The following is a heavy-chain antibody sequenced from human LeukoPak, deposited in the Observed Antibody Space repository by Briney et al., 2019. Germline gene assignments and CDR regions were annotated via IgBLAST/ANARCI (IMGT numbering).Heavy chain of an antibody. CDR2: ISSSGSTI. Sequence: GGSLRLSCAASGFTFSTYEMNWVRQAPGKGLEWVSYISSSGSTIYHADSVKGRFTISRDNAKNSLYLQMNSLRAEDTAVYYCAHSSSWYSNFDYWGQGTLVTVSS. CDR3: AHSSSWYSNFDY. CDR1: GFTFSTYE. J-gene: IGHJ4*02. D-gene: IGHD6-13*01. V-gene: IGHV3-48*03.